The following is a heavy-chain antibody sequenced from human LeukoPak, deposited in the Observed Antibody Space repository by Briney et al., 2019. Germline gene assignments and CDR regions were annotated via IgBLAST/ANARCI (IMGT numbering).Heavy chain of an antibody. CDR3: ARKSIVTAGRKPYDF. Sequence: SETLSLTCAVYGGSFSGYYWSWIRQPPGKGLEWIGEIDHSGRTNSNASLKSRVTISVDMFKNQFSLRLSSVTAADTAVYYCARKSIVTAGRKPYDFWDQGTLVTVSP. D-gene: IGHD6-13*01. J-gene: IGHJ4*02. V-gene: IGHV4-34*01. CDR2: IDHSGRT. CDR1: GGSFSGYY.